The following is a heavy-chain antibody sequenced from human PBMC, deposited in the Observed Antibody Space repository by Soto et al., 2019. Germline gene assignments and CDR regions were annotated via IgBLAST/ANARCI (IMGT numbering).Heavy chain of an antibody. Sequence: QVQLQESGPGLVKPSETLSLTCTVSGGFISRYYWSWIRQPPGKGLEWIGYIYYSGSTNYNPSLKSRVTISVDTSQNQFSLKLSSVTAADTAVYYCARLWGCSVDYWGQGTLVTVSS. CDR3: ARLWGCSVDY. CDR2: IYYSGST. J-gene: IGHJ4*02. CDR1: GGFISRYY. V-gene: IGHV4-59*08. D-gene: IGHD3-16*01.